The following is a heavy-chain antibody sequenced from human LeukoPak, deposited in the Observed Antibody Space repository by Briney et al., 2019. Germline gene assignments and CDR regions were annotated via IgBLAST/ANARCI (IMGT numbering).Heavy chain of an antibody. CDR2: ISGGGGST. D-gene: IGHD3-22*01. J-gene: IGHJ4*02. CDR1: GFTFSSYA. V-gene: IGHV3-23*01. Sequence: GESLRLSCAASGFTFSSYAMSWVRQAPGKGLEWVAAISGGGGSTYYADSVKGRFTISRDSSKNTLYLQMNSLRAEDTAVYYCAKYSPKRSGYIDYWGQGTLVTVSS. CDR3: AKYSPKRSGYIDY.